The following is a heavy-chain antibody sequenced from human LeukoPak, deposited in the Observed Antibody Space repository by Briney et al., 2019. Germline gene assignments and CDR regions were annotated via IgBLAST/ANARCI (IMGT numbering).Heavy chain of an antibody. CDR1: GYSFTAYY. CDR2: ISGYIGST. J-gene: IGHJ4*02. CDR3: ARVGHRDEDYFDY. D-gene: IGHD5-24*01. Sequence: ASVKVSCKPSGYSFTAYYIHWVRQAPGQGLQWMGWISGYIGSTNYARKFQGRVSMSTDTSTSTVYMELRSLRSDDTAVYYCARVGHRDEDYFDYWGQGTLVTVSS. V-gene: IGHV1-18*04.